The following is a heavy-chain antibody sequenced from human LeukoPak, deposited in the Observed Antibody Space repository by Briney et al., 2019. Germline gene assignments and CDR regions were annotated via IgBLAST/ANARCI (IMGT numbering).Heavy chain of an antibody. CDR3: ARDRRAYDFWSGYYQD. D-gene: IGHD3-3*01. Sequence: SETLSLTCTVSGGSISGYYWSWIRQPPGKGLEWIGYIYYSGSTNYNPSLKSRVTISVDTSKNQFSLKLSSVTAADTAVYYCARDRRAYDFWSGYYQDWGQGTLVTVSS. CDR2: IYYSGST. CDR1: GGSISGYY. J-gene: IGHJ4*02. V-gene: IGHV4-59*01.